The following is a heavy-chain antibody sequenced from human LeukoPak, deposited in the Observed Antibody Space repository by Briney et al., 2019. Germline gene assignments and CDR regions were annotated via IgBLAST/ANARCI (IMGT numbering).Heavy chain of an antibody. D-gene: IGHD3-22*01. V-gene: IGHV1-69*05. CDR2: IIPIFGTA. J-gene: IGHJ4*02. CDR1: GGTFSSYA. Sequence: SVKVSCTASGGTFSSYAISWVRQAPGHGLEWIGGIIPIFGTANYAQKFQGRVTITTDESTSTAYMELSSLRSEDTAVYYCAREGPTYYYDSSGYYALDYWGQGTLVTVSS. CDR3: AREGPTYYYDSSGYYALDY.